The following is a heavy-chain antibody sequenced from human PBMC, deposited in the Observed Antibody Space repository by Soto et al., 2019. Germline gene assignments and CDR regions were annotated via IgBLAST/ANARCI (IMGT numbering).Heavy chain of an antibody. CDR1: GGNFNNYA. D-gene: IGHD3-16*01. CDR2: IITIIDTT. CDR3: ARDTPDLDALRL. V-gene: IGHV1-69*06. Sequence: QVQLVQSGAEVKQPGSSVKVSCKASGGNFNNYAISWVRQAPAQGLQCIGEIITIIDTTHYAQKLQGRVTITADKGSTTVYMEWTGMTSDDSASDISARDTPDLDALRLCGQGTVATVS. J-gene: IGHJ3*01.